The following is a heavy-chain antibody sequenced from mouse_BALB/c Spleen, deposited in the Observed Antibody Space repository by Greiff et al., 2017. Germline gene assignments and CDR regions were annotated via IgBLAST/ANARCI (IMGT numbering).Heavy chain of an antibody. CDR1: GYAFTSYW. D-gene: IGHD2-3*01. V-gene: IGHV1-80*01. CDR2: IYPSDGDT. CDR3: ASGDGYPYAMDY. J-gene: IGHJ4*01. Sequence: QVQLQQPGAELVRPGSSVKLSCKASGYAFTSYWMNWVKQRPGQGLEWIGQIYPSDGDTNYNGKFKGKATLTADKSSSTAYMQLSSLTSEDSAVYFCASGDGYPYAMDYWGQGTSVTVSS.